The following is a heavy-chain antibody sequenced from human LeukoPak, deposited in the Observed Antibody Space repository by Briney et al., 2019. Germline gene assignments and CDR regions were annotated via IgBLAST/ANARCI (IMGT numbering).Heavy chain of an antibody. CDR3: ARKHPTPHYYSYYYMDV. CDR1: GFTSSSHS. Sequence: GGSLRLSCAASGFTSSSHSMNWVRQAPGKGLEWVSYISRGSSTIYYADSVKGRFTISRDNTKNSMYLQIHSLRAEDTAVYYCARKHPTPHYYSYYYMDVWGKGTTVTVSS. D-gene: IGHD4-23*01. J-gene: IGHJ6*03. CDR2: ISRGSSTI. V-gene: IGHV3-48*01.